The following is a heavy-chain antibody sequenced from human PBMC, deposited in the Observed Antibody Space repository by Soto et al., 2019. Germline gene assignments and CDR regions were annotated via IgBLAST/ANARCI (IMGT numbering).Heavy chain of an antibody. Sequence: PGGSLRLSCAASGFTFSSYWMSWVRQAPGKGLEWVANIKQDGSEKYYVDSVKGRFTISRDNAKNSLYLQMNSLRAEDTAVYYCARIFWSGYPKAYYYGMDVWGQGTTVPVSS. CDR3: ARIFWSGYPKAYYYGMDV. J-gene: IGHJ6*02. V-gene: IGHV3-7*01. CDR1: GFTFSSYW. CDR2: IKQDGSEK. D-gene: IGHD3-3*01.